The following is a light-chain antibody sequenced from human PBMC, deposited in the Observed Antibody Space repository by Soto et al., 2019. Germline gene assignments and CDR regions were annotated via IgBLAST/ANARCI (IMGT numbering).Light chain of an antibody. V-gene: IGKV3-20*01. CDR2: GAS. CDR1: QSVSSSY. J-gene: IGKJ1*01. Sequence: EIVLTQSPGTLSLSPGERATLSCRASQSVSSSYLAWYQQKPGQAPRLLIYGASSRTTGIPDRCSGSGSGTDFTLTISRLEHDVVALYYWQHYGRSPQTFGQGTKVEIK. CDR3: QHYGRSPQT.